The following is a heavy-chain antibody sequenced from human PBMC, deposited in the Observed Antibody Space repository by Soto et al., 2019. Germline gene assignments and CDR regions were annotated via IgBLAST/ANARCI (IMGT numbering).Heavy chain of an antibody. CDR2: ILPIAGAA. CDR1: GVTFSNYR. J-gene: IGHJ4*02. D-gene: IGHD3-10*01. V-gene: IGHV1-69*01. CDR3: AAGGGKYDGSGNYAFGY. Sequence: QVQLVQSGAEVKKPGSSVKVSCKLFGVTFSNYRISWVRQAPGQGLEWMGGILPIAGAANYAQKFQGRVKLTGDECTSAAHLELGSAGAEDKAVYYCAAGGGKYDGSGNYAFGYWGQGTLVTVSS.